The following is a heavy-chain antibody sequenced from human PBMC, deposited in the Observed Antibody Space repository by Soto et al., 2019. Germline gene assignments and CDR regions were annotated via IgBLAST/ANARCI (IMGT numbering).Heavy chain of an antibody. V-gene: IGHV3-21*01. CDR2: ISSSSSYI. Sequence: EVQLVESGGGLVKPGGSRRLSCAASGFTFSSYSMNWVRQAPGKGLEWVSSISSSSSYIYYADSVKGRFTISRDNAKNSLYLQMNSLRAEDTAVYYCARNYDILTGYYIFGPWGQGTLVTVSS. CDR3: ARNYDILTGYYIFGP. J-gene: IGHJ5*02. D-gene: IGHD3-9*01. CDR1: GFTFSSYS.